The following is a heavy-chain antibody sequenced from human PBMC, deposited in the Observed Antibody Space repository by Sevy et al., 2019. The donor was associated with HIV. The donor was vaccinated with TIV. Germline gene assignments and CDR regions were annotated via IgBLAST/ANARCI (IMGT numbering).Heavy chain of an antibody. J-gene: IGHJ4*02. V-gene: IGHV3-23*01. CDR3: AKDRIEGARKLDY. D-gene: IGHD1-26*01. CDR2: ISGTGGTT. CDR1: GFTFGNYA. Sequence: GGSLRLSCAASGFTFGNYAMTWVRQAAGKGLEWVSSISGTGGTTYYAHSVKGRFTISRDNSKNTLYIQMNSLRAEDTAVYYCAKDRIEGARKLDYWGQGTLVTVSS.